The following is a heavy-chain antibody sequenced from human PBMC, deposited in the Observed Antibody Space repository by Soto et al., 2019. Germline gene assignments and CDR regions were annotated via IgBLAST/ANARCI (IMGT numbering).Heavy chain of an antibody. Sequence: PSETLSLTCTVSGGSISSGGYYWSWIRQHPGKGLEWIGYIYYSGSTYYKPSLKSRVTISVDTSKNQFSLKLSSVTAAVTAVYYCARETKIYDSSGYYISGGQGTLVTVSS. CDR3: ARETKIYDSSGYYIS. J-gene: IGHJ4*02. V-gene: IGHV4-31*03. CDR1: GGSISSGGYY. CDR2: IYYSGST. D-gene: IGHD3-22*01.